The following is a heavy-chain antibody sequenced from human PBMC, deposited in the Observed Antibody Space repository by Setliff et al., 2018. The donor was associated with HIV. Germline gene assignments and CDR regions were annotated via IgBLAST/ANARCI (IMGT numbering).Heavy chain of an antibody. CDR1: GGTFSSYA. V-gene: IGHV1-69*06. Sequence: ASVKVSCKASGGTFSSYAISWVRQAPGQGLEWMGRIIPIFDAVNYAQKFQARITMTQDTSTDTAYMEVSSLRSEDTAMFYCATEHSDAFDIWGQGTMVTVSS. CDR3: ATEHSDAFDI. J-gene: IGHJ3*02. CDR2: IIPIFDAV.